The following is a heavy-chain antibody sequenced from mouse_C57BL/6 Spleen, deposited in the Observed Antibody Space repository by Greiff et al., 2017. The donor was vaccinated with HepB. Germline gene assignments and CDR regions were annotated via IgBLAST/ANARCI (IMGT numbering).Heavy chain of an antibody. CDR3: ASSSNYVGYYFDY. J-gene: IGHJ2*01. Sequence: VQLKQSVAELVRPGASVKLSCTASGFNIKNTYMHWVKQRPEQGLEWIGRIDPANGNTKYAPKFQGKATITADTSSNTAYLQLSSLTSEDTAIYYCASSSNYVGYYFDYWGQGTTLTVSS. V-gene: IGHV14-3*01. D-gene: IGHD2-5*01. CDR2: IDPANGNT. CDR1: GFNIKNTY.